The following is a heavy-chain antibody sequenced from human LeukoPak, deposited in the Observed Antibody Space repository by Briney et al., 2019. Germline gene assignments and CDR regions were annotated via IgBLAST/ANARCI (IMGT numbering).Heavy chain of an antibody. Sequence: PSETLSLTCTVSGGSISSYYWSWIRQPPGKGLEWIGYIYYSGNTNYNPFLKSRVTILVDTSKNQVSLKLSSVTAADTAVYFCARDWGVGGRPGYMDVWGKGTTVTVSS. V-gene: IGHV4-59*01. CDR3: ARDWGVGGRPGYMDV. J-gene: IGHJ6*03. CDR2: IYYSGNT. CDR1: GGSISSYY. D-gene: IGHD6-6*01.